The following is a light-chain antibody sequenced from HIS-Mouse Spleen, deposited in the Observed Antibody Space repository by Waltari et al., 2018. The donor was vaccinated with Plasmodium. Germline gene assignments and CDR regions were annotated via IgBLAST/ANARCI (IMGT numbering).Light chain of an antibody. J-gene: IGKJ4*01. CDR1: QGISSA. CDR2: DAS. Sequence: AIQLTQSPSSLSASGGDRVTITGRASQGISSALAWYQQKPGKAPKLLIYDASSVESGVPSRFRGSGSGTDFTLTISSLQPEDFATYYCQPFNSYPLTFGGGTKVEIK. CDR3: QPFNSYPLT. V-gene: IGKV1-13*02.